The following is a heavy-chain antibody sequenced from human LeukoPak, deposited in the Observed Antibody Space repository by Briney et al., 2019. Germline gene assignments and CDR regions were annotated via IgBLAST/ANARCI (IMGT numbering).Heavy chain of an antibody. CDR3: ARDGLWILLWFGALTNDAFDI. D-gene: IGHD3-10*01. V-gene: IGHV1-46*01. J-gene: IGHJ3*02. Sequence: VSVKVSCKASGYTFTSYYMHWVRQAPGQGLEWMGIINPSGGSTSYAQKFQGRVTMTRDTSTSTVYMELSSLRSEDTAVYYCARDGLWILLWFGALTNDAFDIWGQGTMVTVSS. CDR2: INPSGGST. CDR1: GYTFTSYY.